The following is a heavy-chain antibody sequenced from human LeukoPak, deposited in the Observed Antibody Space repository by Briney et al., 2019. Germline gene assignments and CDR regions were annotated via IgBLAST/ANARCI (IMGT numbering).Heavy chain of an antibody. D-gene: IGHD3-22*01. CDR3: ARDRVGYYDSSTQEPMDV. CDR2: IIPIFGTA. CDR1: GGTFSSYT. J-gene: IGHJ6*03. V-gene: IGHV1-69*05. Sequence: GASVKVSCKASGGTFSSYTISWVRPAPGQGLEWMGSIIPIFGTANYAQNVQGRVTITTDESTSTAYMELSRLRSEDTAVYYCARDRVGYYDSSTQEPMDVWGKGTTVTVSS.